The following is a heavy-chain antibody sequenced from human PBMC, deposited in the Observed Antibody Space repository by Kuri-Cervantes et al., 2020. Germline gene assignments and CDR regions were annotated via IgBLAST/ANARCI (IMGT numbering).Heavy chain of an antibody. CDR2: IYSGDT. Sequence: GESLKISCAASGFTVSSNYMSWVRQAPGRGLEWVSIIYSGDTYYTDSVKGRFTISRDDSMNTLYLQMNSLRAEDSAVYYCARLRFYGMDVWGQGTTVTVSS. J-gene: IGHJ6*02. CDR3: ARLRFYGMDV. D-gene: IGHD4-17*01. CDR1: GFTVSSNY. V-gene: IGHV3-53*01.